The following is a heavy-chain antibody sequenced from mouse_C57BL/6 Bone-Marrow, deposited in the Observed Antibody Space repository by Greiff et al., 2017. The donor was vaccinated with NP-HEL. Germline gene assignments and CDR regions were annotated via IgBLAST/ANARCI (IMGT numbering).Heavy chain of an antibody. CDR3: TRNWDLLFDY. Sequence: VQLQESGAELVRPGASVTLSCKASGYTFTDYEMHWVKQTPVHGLEWIGAIDPETGGTAYNQKFKGKAILTADKSSSTAYMELRSLTSEDSAVYYCTRNWDLLFDYWGQGTTLTVSS. V-gene: IGHV1-15*01. CDR2: IDPETGGT. D-gene: IGHD4-1*01. J-gene: IGHJ2*01. CDR1: GYTFTDYE.